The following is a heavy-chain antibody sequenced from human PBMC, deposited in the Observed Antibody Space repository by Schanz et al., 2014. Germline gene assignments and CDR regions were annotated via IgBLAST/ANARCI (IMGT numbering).Heavy chain of an antibody. CDR3: ASLYDREYFDY. D-gene: IGHD2-8*01. CDR1: GFTVSSNY. J-gene: IGHJ4*02. V-gene: IGHV3-66*01. Sequence: VQLVESGGDVVQPGRSLRLSCAASGFTVSSNYMSWVRQAPGKGLEWVSVIYGGGITYYADSVKGRFTISRDSSRNTLYLQMNSLRAEDTAVYYCASLYDREYFDYWGQGTLVTVSS. CDR2: IYGGGIT.